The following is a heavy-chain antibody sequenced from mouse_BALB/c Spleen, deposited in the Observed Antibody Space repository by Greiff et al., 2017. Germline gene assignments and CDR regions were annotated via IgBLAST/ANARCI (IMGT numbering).Heavy chain of an antibody. CDR2: ISSGSSTI. Sequence: DVKLVESGGGLVQPGGSRKLSCAASGFTFSSFGMHWVRQAPEKGLEWVAYISSGSSTIYYADTVKGRFTISRDNPKNTLFLQMTSLRSEDTAMYYCARKRDYYGSSDYAMDYWGQGTSVTVSS. CDR1: GFTFSSFG. CDR3: ARKRDYYGSSDYAMDY. D-gene: IGHD1-1*01. J-gene: IGHJ4*01. V-gene: IGHV5-17*02.